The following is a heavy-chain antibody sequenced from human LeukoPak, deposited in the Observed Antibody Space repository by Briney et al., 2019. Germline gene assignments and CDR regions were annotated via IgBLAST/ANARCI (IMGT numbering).Heavy chain of an antibody. CDR2: IYYSGST. J-gene: IGHJ1*01. Sequence: PSETLSLTCTVSGGSISSGDYYWSWIRQPPGKGLEWIGYIYYSGSTYYNPSLKSRVTISVDTSKNQFSLKLSSVTAADTAVYYCARVDCSSTSCYRDAEYFHHWGQGTLVTVSS. CDR1: GGSISSGDYY. CDR3: ARVDCSSTSCYRDAEYFHH. D-gene: IGHD2-2*02. V-gene: IGHV4-30-4*08.